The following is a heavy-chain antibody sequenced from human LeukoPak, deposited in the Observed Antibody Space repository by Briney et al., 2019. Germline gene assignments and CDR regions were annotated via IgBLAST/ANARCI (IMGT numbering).Heavy chain of an antibody. V-gene: IGHV3-23*01. D-gene: IGHD4-17*01. CDR3: ANSMSDYGDYEYYFDY. Sequence: PGGSLRLSCAASGFTFSSYAMSWVRQAPGKGLEWVSAISGSGGSTYYADSVKGRFTISRDNSKNTLYLQMNSLRAEDTAVYYCANSMSDYGDYEYYFDYWGQGTLVTVSS. CDR1: GFTFSSYA. J-gene: IGHJ4*02. CDR2: ISGSGGST.